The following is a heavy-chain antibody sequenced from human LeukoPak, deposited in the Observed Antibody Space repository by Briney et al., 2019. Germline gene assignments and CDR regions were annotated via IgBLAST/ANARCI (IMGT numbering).Heavy chain of an antibody. CDR3: ARGHSSLRLYYFDY. J-gene: IGHJ4*02. D-gene: IGHD6-6*01. CDR2: INPNSGGT. V-gene: IGHV1-2*02. Sequence: GASVKVSCKASGYTFTGYYMHWVRQAPGQGLEGMGWINPNSGGTNYAQKFEGRVTMTRDTSISTADMELSSLTSEDTAVYYCARGHSSLRLYYFDYWGQGTLVTVSS. CDR1: GYTFTGYY.